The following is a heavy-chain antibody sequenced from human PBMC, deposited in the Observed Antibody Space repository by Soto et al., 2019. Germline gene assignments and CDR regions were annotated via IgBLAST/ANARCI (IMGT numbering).Heavy chain of an antibody. Sequence: ASVKVSCKDSGYTFTGNYRHWVRQAPGQGLEWMGWINPNSGGTNYAQKFQGWVTMTRDTSISTAYMELSRLRSDDTAVYYCARGWLGYCSSTSCYDAFDIWGQGTMVTVSS. CDR1: GYTFTGNY. CDR2: INPNSGGT. D-gene: IGHD2-2*01. V-gene: IGHV1-2*04. CDR3: ARGWLGYCSSTSCYDAFDI. J-gene: IGHJ3*02.